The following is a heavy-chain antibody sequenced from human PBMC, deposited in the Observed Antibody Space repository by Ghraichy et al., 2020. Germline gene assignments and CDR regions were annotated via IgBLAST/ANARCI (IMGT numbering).Heavy chain of an antibody. CDR3: ARYSPEQWLAH. CDR2: INTNSGGT. CDR1: GYTFTGYY. Sequence: ASVKVSCKASGYTFTGYYMHWVRQAPGQGLEWMGWINTNSGGTKYAQKFQGRVAMTRDTSISTAYMELSRLISDDTAVYYCARYSPEQWLAHWGQGTVVTVSS. J-gene: IGHJ4*02. V-gene: IGHV1-2*02. D-gene: IGHD6-19*01.